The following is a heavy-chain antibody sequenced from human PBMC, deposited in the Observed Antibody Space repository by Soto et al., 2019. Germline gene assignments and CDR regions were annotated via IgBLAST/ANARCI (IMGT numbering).Heavy chain of an antibody. D-gene: IGHD7-27*01. J-gene: IGHJ4*02. CDR3: ARVQDPRSGDFDY. Sequence: QVQLQQWGAGLLKPSETLSLTCAVYGGSFSGYYWSWIRQPPGKGLEWIGEINHSGSTNYNPSLTRRVTVTVDTYTNQFSLKLSSVTAAATAVYYCARVQDPRSGDFDYWGQGTLVTVSS. V-gene: IGHV4-34*01. CDR2: INHSGST. CDR1: GGSFSGYY.